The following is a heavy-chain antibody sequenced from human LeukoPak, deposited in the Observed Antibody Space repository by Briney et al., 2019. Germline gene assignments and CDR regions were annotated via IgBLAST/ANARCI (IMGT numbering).Heavy chain of an antibody. D-gene: IGHD2-21*02. V-gene: IGHV4-59*08. CDR2: IYYSGST. J-gene: IGHJ6*02. CDR3: ARHLVVTANYFYYGMDL. CDR1: GGSISSYY. Sequence: SETLSLTCTVSGGSISSYYWCWIRQPPGKGLEWIGYIYYSGSTNYNPSLKSRVTISVDTSKNQFSLKLSSVTAADTAVYYCARHLVVTANYFYYGMDLWGQGTTVTVSS.